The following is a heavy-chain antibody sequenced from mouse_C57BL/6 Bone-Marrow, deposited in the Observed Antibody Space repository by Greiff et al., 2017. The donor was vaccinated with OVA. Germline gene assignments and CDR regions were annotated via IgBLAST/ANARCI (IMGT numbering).Heavy chain of an antibody. V-gene: IGHV1-66*01. J-gene: IGHJ3*01. CDR3: ARGDYGSSPAWFAY. Sequence: QVQLKQSGPELVKPGASVKISCKASGYSFTSYYIHWVKQRPGQGLEWIGWIYPGSGNTKYNEKFKGKATLTADTSSSTAYMQLISLTSEDSAVYYCARGDYGSSPAWFAYWGQGTLVTVSA. CDR2: IYPGSGNT. D-gene: IGHD1-1*01. CDR1: GYSFTSYY.